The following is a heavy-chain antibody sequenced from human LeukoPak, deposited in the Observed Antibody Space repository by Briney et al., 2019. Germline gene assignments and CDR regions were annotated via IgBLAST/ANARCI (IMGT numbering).Heavy chain of an antibody. J-gene: IGHJ6*03. CDR1: GGSISSYY. CDR2: IYYSGST. D-gene: IGHD6-6*01. V-gene: IGHV4-59*01. CDR3: ARGPRDRIAAPYYYYMDA. Sequence: SETLSLTCTVSGGSISSYYWSWIRQPPGKGLEWIGYIYYSGSTNYNPSLKSRVTISVDTSKNQFSLKLSSVTAADTAVYYCARGPRDRIAAPYYYYMDAWGKGTTVTVSS.